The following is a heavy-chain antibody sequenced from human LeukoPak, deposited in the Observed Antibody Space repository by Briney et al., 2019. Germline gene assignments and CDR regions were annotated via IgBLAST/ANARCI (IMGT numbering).Heavy chain of an antibody. J-gene: IGHJ5*02. V-gene: IGHV3-23*01. CDR2: ISGSGGST. D-gene: IGHD6-13*01. CDR3: AKGRSSWYVGNWFDP. Sequence: GGSLRLSCAASGFIVSSTYMSWVRQAPGKGLEWVSAISGSGGSTYYADSVKGRFTISRDNSKNTLYLQMNSLRAEDTAVYYCAKGRSSWYVGNWFDPWGQGTLVTVSS. CDR1: GFIVSSTY.